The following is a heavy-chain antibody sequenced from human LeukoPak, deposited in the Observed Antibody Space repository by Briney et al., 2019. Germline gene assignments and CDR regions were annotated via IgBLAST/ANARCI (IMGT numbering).Heavy chain of an antibody. CDR2: ISGSGGST. D-gene: IGHD3-10*01. CDR1: GFTVSSNS. V-gene: IGHV3-23*01. J-gene: IGHJ5*02. Sequence: GGSLRLSCTVSGFTVSSNSMSWVRQAPGKGLEWVSAISGSGGSTHYADSVKGRFTISRDNSKNTLYLQMNSLRAEDTAVYYCAKEVVRGGWFDPWGQGTLVTVSS. CDR3: AKEVVRGGWFDP.